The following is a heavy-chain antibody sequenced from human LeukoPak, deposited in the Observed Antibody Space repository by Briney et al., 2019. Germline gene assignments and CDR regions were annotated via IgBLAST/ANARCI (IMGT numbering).Heavy chain of an antibody. V-gene: IGHV4-31*03. CDR3: ARELWSTPYGMDV. J-gene: IGHJ6*02. CDR2: IYYSGST. D-gene: IGHD3-10*01. CDR1: GGSISSGGYY. Sequence: SETLSLTCTVSGGSISSGGYYWSWIHQHPGKGLEWIGYIYYSGSTYYNPSLKSRVTISVDTSKNQFSLKLSSVTAADTAVYYCARELWSTPYGMDVWGQGTTVTVSS.